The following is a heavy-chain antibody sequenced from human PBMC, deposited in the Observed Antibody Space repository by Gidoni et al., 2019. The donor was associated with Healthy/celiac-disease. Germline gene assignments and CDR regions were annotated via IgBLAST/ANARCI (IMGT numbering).Heavy chain of an antibody. V-gene: IGHV4-59*08. CDR3: ARNYDFWSGLNNWFDP. D-gene: IGHD3-3*01. CDR2: IYYSGST. Sequence: QVQLQESGPGLVKPSETLSLTCTVSGGSISSYYWSWIRQPPGKGLEWIGYIYYSGSTNYNPSLKSRVTISVDTPKNQFSLKLSSVTAADTAVYYCARNYDFWSGLNNWFDPWGQGTLVTVSS. J-gene: IGHJ5*02. CDR1: GGSISSYY.